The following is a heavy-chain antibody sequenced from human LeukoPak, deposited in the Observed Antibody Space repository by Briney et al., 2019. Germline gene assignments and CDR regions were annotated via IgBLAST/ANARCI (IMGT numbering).Heavy chain of an antibody. CDR2: ISSSATYI. V-gene: IGHV3-21*01. J-gene: IGHJ4*02. D-gene: IGHD4-17*01. CDR3: ATWDDYGDYVAFEY. CDR1: GFTFSSYT. Sequence: GGSLRLSCAGSGFTFSSYTMNWFRQAPGKGLEWVSPISSSATYIYYADSVRGRFTISRDEAKNSLFLHMNSLRAEDTAVYYCATWDDYGDYVAFEYWGQGTLVTVSS.